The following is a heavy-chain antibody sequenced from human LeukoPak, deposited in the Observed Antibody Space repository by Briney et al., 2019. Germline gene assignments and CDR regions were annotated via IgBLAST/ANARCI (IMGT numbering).Heavy chain of an antibody. CDR3: ARELETTLDY. Sequence: GGSLRLSCAASGFTFSSYEMNWVRQAPGKGLEWVSYISSSGSSSTRYYADSVKGRFTISRDNAKNSLYLQMDSLRAEDTAVYYCARELETTLDYWGQGTLVTVSS. V-gene: IGHV3-48*03. D-gene: IGHD1-14*01. CDR2: ISSSGSSSTR. CDR1: GFTFSSYE. J-gene: IGHJ4*02.